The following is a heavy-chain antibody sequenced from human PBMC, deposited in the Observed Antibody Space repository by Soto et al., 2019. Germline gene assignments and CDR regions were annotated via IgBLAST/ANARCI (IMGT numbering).Heavy chain of an antibody. J-gene: IGHJ4*02. CDR2: INHSGTT. D-gene: IGHD4-17*01. CDR1: GWSFSGYY. Sequence: QVQLQQWGAGLLKPSETLSLTCAVYGWSFSGYYWSWIRQPPGKGLEWIGEINHSGTTNYNPSLKRGVTISVDTSKHQFSLKRSSVTAAETAVYYCARDPHDYGGTSPYFDYWGQGTLVPVSS. V-gene: IGHV4-34*01. CDR3: ARDPHDYGGTSPYFDY.